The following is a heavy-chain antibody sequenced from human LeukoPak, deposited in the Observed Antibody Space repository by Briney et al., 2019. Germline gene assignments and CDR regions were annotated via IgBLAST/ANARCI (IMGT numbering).Heavy chain of an antibody. CDR3: ARDGGDWAFDI. CDR1: GFTFSSFE. J-gene: IGHJ3*02. V-gene: IGHV3-11*04. CDR2: ISSSGSTI. Sequence: GGSLRLSCAASGFTFSSFEMSWIRQAPGKGLEWVSYISSSGSTIYYADSVKGRFTISRDNAKNSLYLQMNSLRAEDTAVYYCARDGGDWAFDIWGQGTMVTVSS. D-gene: IGHD2-21*02.